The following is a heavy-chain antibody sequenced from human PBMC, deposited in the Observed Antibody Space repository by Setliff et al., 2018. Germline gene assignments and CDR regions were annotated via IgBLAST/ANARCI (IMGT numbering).Heavy chain of an antibody. CDR1: EFIFRSYI. V-gene: IGHV3-21*01. D-gene: IGHD4-4*01. CDR3: ARSTETFSGEDFYFFYYMDV. CDR2: ISSSSSYI. Sequence: GGSLRLSCAASEFIFRSYIVSWVRQPPGKGLEWVSSISSSSSYIYYADSVKGRFTISRDSSRNTLYLQMSSLRPEDTALYYCARSTETFSGEDFYFFYYMDVWGKGTTVTVSS. J-gene: IGHJ6*03.